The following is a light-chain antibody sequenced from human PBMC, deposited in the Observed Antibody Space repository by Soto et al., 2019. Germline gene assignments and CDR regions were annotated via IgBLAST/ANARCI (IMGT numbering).Light chain of an antibody. CDR2: SAS. Sequence: ELVLTLSPGTLSLSPVERAPLSSRVGPSVSSSYVAWYQQKPGRAPRLLIYSASSRATGIPDRFSGSGSGADYTLTISRLEPEDSAMYYCQQYGYSFWTFSQGAKVDIK. CDR1: PSVSSSY. J-gene: IGKJ1*01. V-gene: IGKV3-20*01. CDR3: QQYGYSFWT.